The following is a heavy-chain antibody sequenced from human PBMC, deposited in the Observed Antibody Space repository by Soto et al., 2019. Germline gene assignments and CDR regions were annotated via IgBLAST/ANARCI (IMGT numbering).Heavy chain of an antibody. J-gene: IGHJ4*02. CDR3: ARDTLRYCSSTSCHVFDY. D-gene: IGHD2-2*01. CDR2: ISSSSTI. V-gene: IGHV3-48*02. CDR1: GFTFSSYS. Sequence: PGGSLRLSCAASGFTFSSYSMNWVRQAPGKGLEWVSYISSSSTIYYADSVKGRFTISRDNAKNSLYLQMNSLRDEDTAVYYCARDTLRYCSSTSCHVFDYWGQGTLVTVSS.